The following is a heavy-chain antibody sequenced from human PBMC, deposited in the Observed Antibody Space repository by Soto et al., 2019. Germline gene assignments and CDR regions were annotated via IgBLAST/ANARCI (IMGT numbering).Heavy chain of an antibody. Sequence: GGSLRLSCAASGFTFSSYSMNWVRQAPGKGLEWVSSISSSSSYIYYADSVKGRFTISRDNAKNSLYLQMNSLRAEDTAVYYCARVHGEDYFDYWGQGTLVNVSS. CDR1: GFTFSSYS. CDR2: ISSSSSYI. J-gene: IGHJ4*02. D-gene: IGHD2-21*01. V-gene: IGHV3-21*01. CDR3: ARVHGEDYFDY.